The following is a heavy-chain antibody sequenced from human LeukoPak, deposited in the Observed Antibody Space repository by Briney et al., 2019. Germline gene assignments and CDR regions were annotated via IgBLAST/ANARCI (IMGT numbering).Heavy chain of an antibody. CDR2: ISSSSSSYI. Sequence: GGSLRLSCAASGFTFSSYSMNWVRQAPGKGLEWVSSISSSSSSYIYYADSVKGRFTISRDNAKNSLYLQMNSLRAEDTAVYYCARDRGYYDSSGPNTFDYWGQGTLVTVSS. J-gene: IGHJ4*02. D-gene: IGHD3-22*01. V-gene: IGHV3-21*01. CDR1: GFTFSSYS. CDR3: ARDRGYYDSSGPNTFDY.